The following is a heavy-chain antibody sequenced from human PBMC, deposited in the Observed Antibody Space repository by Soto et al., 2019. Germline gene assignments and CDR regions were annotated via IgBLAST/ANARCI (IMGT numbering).Heavy chain of an antibody. CDR1: GFTFSTYH. D-gene: IGHD2-15*01. J-gene: IGHJ3*01. CDR2: INPSSSHI. V-gene: IGHV3-21*01. CDR3: ARGYCGGGGCYLRRDAIDV. Sequence: EVQLVESGGGLVMPGWSLRLSCAASGFTFSTYHMNWVRQAPGKGLEWVSSINPSSSHIYYADSVRGRFTISRDNSKNSMDLQMNSLRTEDAAVYYCARGYCGGGGCYLRRDAIDVWGQGTMVTVSS.